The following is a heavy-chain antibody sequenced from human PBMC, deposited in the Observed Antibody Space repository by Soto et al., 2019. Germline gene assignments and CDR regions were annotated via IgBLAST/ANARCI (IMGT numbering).Heavy chain of an antibody. CDR3: ARGGHPGGVVVITKTPFLDY. D-gene: IGHD3-22*01. Sequence: PSETLSLTCAVYGGSFSGYYWSWIRQPPGKGLEWIGEINHSGSTNYNPSLKSRVTISVDTSKNQFSLKLSSVTAADTAVYYCARGGHPGGVVVITKTPFLDYWGQGTLVTVSS. J-gene: IGHJ4*02. CDR2: INHSGST. V-gene: IGHV4-34*01. CDR1: GGSFSGYY.